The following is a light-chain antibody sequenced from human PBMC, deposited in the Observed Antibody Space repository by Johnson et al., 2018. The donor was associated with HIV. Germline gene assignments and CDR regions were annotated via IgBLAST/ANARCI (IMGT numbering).Light chain of an antibody. CDR1: SSNIGNNY. Sequence: QSVLTQPPSVSAAPGQKVTISCSGSSSNIGNNYVSWYQQLPGTAPKLLIYENNKRPSGIPARFSGSKSGTSATLGITGLQTGDEADYYCETWDSSLSAGGYVFGTGTKVTVL. CDR3: ETWDSSLSAGGYV. CDR2: ENN. V-gene: IGLV1-51*02. J-gene: IGLJ1*01.